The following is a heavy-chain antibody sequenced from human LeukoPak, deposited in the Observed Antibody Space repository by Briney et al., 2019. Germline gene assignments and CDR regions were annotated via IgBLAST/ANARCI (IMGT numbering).Heavy chain of an antibody. V-gene: IGHV1-24*01. CDR2: FDPEDGET. CDR3: ATDFYRGLQFDY. D-gene: IGHD2/OR15-2a*01. J-gene: IGHJ4*02. Sequence: ASVKVSCKASGYTFTGYYMHWVRQAPGKGLEWMGRFDPEDGETVYTQKFQGRVTMTEDTSTDTAYMELTSLRSKDTAVYYCATDFYRGLQFDYWGQGTLVIVSS. CDR1: GYTFTGYY.